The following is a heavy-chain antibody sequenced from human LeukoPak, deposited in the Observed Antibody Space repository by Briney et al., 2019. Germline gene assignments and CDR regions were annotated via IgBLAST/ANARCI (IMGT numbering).Heavy chain of an antibody. V-gene: IGHV3-33*06. CDR1: GFTFSHYG. CDR3: VKDAQRGFDYSNSLQH. Sequence: GGSLRLSCEASGFTFSHYGMHWVRQAPGKGLEWVAVIWSDATNQYCGDSVKGRFAISRDNLRNTVSLQMNSLRAEDTAVYYCVKDAQRGFDYSNSLQHWGQGSLVTVSS. CDR2: IWSDATNQ. D-gene: IGHD4-11*01. J-gene: IGHJ4*02.